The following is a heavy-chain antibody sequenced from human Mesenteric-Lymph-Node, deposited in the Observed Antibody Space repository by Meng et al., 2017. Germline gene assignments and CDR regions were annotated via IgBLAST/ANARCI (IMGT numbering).Heavy chain of an antibody. V-gene: IGHV3-43D*03. CDR3: AKAFGGWGSSSWSDYFDY. Sequence: GGSLRLSCAASGFTFDDYAMHWVRQAPGKGLEWVSLISWDGGSTYYADSVKGRFTISRDNSKNSLYLQMNSLRAEDTALYYCAKAFGGWGSSSWSDYFDYWGQGTLVTVSS. CDR2: ISWDGGST. CDR1: GFTFDDYA. J-gene: IGHJ4*02. D-gene: IGHD6-13*01.